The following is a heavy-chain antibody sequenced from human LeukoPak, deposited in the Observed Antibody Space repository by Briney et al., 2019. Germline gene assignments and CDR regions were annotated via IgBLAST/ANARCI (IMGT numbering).Heavy chain of an antibody. CDR1: GFTFSNYA. Sequence: GGSLRLPCAASGFTFSNYAMSWVRQAPGKGLEWVSAITRSGDSTYYADSVKGRLTLSRDNSKNTLYLQMNSLRDEDTALYYCAKAVAGTLNWFDPWGQGTLVTVSS. CDR2: ITRSGDST. D-gene: IGHD6-19*01. CDR3: AKAVAGTLNWFDP. V-gene: IGHV3-23*01. J-gene: IGHJ5*02.